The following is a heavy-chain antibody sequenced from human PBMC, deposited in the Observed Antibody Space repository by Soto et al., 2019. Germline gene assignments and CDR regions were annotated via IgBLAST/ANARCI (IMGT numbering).Heavy chain of an antibody. CDR1: GFTFSSYR. CDR2: ISSSSSYI. Sequence: EVQLVESGGGLVKPWGYLRLSCAASGFTFSSYRMNWVRQAPGKGLEWVSSISSSSSYIYYADSVKGPFTISRDNAKNALYRQMNSLRAEDTAVYYCARGGYSRPRSSTSWNENSYYYYYYMDVWGKGTTVTVSS. CDR3: ARGGYSRPRSSTSWNENSYYYYYYMDV. D-gene: IGHD2-2*01. J-gene: IGHJ6*03. V-gene: IGHV3-21*01.